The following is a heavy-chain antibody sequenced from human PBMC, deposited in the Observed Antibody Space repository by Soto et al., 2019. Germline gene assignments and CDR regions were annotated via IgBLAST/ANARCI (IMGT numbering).Heavy chain of an antibody. Sequence: WETLSLTCTVSGGSISSDYWTWIRQPPGKGLEWIGYIYYSGSTNYNPSLKSRVTISVDTSKNQFSLKVSSVTVADTAVYFCARDKDGDYDYWGQGSLVTVSS. CDR3: ARDKDGDYDY. J-gene: IGHJ4*02. CDR2: IYYSGST. D-gene: IGHD4-17*01. V-gene: IGHV4-59*01. CDR1: GGSISSDY.